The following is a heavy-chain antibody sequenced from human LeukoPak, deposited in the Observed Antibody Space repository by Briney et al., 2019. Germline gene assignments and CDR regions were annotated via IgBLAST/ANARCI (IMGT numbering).Heavy chain of an antibody. Sequence: SETLSLTCAVYGGSFSGYYWSWIRQPPGKGLEWIGEINHSGSTNYNPSLKSRVTISVATSKNQFSLKLISVTAADTAVYYCASRKLGNDYWGQGTLVTVSS. V-gene: IGHV4-34*01. D-gene: IGHD7-27*01. CDR1: GGSFSGYY. CDR3: ASRKLGNDY. CDR2: INHSGST. J-gene: IGHJ4*02.